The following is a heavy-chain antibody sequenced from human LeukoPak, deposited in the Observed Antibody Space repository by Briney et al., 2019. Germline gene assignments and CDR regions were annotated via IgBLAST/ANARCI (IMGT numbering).Heavy chain of an antibody. Sequence: ASVKVSCKVSGYTLTELSMHWVRQAPGKGLEWMGGFDPEDGETIYAQKFQGRVTMTEDTSTDTAYMELSSLGSEDTAVYYCATDLMGGGYSGYDLIDYWGQGTLVTVSS. CDR3: ATDLMGGGYSGYDLIDY. D-gene: IGHD5-12*01. CDR2: FDPEDGET. V-gene: IGHV1-24*01. CDR1: GYTLTELS. J-gene: IGHJ4*02.